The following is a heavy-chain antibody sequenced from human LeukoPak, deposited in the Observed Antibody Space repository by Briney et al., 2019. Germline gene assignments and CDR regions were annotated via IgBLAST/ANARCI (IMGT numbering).Heavy chain of an antibody. V-gene: IGHV4-59*01. CDR3: ARGLGGNYYDSSGFDY. J-gene: IGHJ4*02. Sequence: SETLSLTCTVSGGSISSYYWSWIRQPPGKGLEWIGYIYYSGSTNYNPSLKSRVTISVDTSKNQFSLKLSSVTAADTAVYYCARGLGGNYYDSSGFDYWGRGTLVTVSS. CDR2: IYYSGST. D-gene: IGHD3-22*01. CDR1: GGSISSYY.